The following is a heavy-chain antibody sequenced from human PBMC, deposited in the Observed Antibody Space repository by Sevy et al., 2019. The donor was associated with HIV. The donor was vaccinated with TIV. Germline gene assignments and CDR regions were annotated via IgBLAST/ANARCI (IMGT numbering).Heavy chain of an antibody. CDR3: ARAPQQLVPFDY. J-gene: IGHJ4*02. Sequence: GGSLRLSCAASGFTFSSYAMHWVRQAPGKGLEWVAVISYDGSNKYYADSVKGRFTISRDNSKNTLYLQMNSLRAEDTAVYYCARAPQQLVPFDYWGQRTLVTVSS. CDR1: GFTFSSYA. CDR2: ISYDGSNK. D-gene: IGHD6-6*01. V-gene: IGHV3-30-3*01.